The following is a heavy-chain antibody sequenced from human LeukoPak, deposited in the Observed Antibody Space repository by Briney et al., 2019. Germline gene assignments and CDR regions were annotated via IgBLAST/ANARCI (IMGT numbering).Heavy chain of an antibody. J-gene: IGHJ6*02. Sequence: SETLSLTCAVYGGSFSGYYWNWIRQPPGKGLEWIGEINHSGSTNYNPSLKSRVTISVDTSKNQFSLKLSSVTAADTAVYYCARDGSSNYYGMDVWGQGTTVTVSS. CDR2: INHSGST. CDR3: ARDGSSNYYGMDV. V-gene: IGHV4-34*01. CDR1: GGSFSGYY. D-gene: IGHD6-6*01.